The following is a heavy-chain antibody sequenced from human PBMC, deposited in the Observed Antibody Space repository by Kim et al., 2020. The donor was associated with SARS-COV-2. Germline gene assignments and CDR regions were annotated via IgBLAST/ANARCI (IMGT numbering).Heavy chain of an antibody. V-gene: IGHV3-48*03. J-gene: IGHJ3*02. CDR3: ARRRRADAFDI. CDR1: GFTFSSYE. CDR2: VSANGTTM. Sequence: GGSLRLSCAASGFTFSSYEMTWVRQAPGKGLEWVSYVSANGTTMYYADSVRGRFIISRDNARDSLYLQMNSLRAEDTAVYYCARRRRADAFDIWGLGTMVTVSS.